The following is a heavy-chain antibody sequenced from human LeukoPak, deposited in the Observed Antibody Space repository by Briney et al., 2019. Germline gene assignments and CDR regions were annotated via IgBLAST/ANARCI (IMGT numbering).Heavy chain of an antibody. V-gene: IGHV3-9*01. CDR2: ISWNSGSI. J-gene: IGHJ5*02. CDR1: GFTFDDYA. Sequence: GGSLRLSCAASGFTFDDYAMHWVRQAPGKGLEWVSGISWNSGSIGYADSVKGRFTISRDNAKNSLYLQMNSLRAEDTALYYCAKGSSSVWFDPWGQGTLVTVSS. D-gene: IGHD6-13*01. CDR3: AKGSSSVWFDP.